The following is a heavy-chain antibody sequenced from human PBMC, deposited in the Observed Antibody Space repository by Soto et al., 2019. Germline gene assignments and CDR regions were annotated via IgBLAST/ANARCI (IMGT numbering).Heavy chain of an antibody. V-gene: IGHV3-33*01. Sequence: PGGSLRLSCAASGFTFSSYGMHWVRQAPGKGLEWVAVIWYDGSNKYYADSVKGRFTISRDNSKNTLYLQMNSLRAEDTAVYYCARTYYYDSSGSIGAVDIWGQGTMVTVSS. CDR3: ARTYYYDSSGSIGAVDI. J-gene: IGHJ3*02. CDR1: GFTFSSYG. CDR2: IWYDGSNK. D-gene: IGHD3-22*01.